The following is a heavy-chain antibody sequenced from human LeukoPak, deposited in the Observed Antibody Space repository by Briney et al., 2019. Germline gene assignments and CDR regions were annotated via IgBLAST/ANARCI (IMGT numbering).Heavy chain of an antibody. CDR1: GFTFSSYG. V-gene: IGHV3-33*06. CDR3: AKRARYNSARATDFDS. CDR2: IWYDGSNK. D-gene: IGHD6-19*01. J-gene: IGHJ4*02. Sequence: GRSLRLSCAASGFTFSSYGMHWVRQAPGKGLEWVAVIWYDGSNKYYADSVKGRFTISRDNSNNLVYLQMNNLRAEDTAEYYCAKRARYNSARATDFDSWGQGTQVTVSS.